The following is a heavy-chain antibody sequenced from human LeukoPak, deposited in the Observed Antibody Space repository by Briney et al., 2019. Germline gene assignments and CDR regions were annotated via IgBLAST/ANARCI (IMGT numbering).Heavy chain of an antibody. CDR3: ARSRGLWDDAFDI. V-gene: IGHV1-8*01. CDR1: GYTFTSYD. D-gene: IGHD3-10*01. J-gene: IGHJ3*02. CDR2: MNPNSGNT. Sequence: ASVKVSCKASGYTFTSYDINWVRLATGQGLEWMGWMNPNSGNTGYAQKFQGRVTMTRNTSISTAYMELSSLRSEDTAVYYCARSRGLWDDAFDIWGQGTMVTVSS.